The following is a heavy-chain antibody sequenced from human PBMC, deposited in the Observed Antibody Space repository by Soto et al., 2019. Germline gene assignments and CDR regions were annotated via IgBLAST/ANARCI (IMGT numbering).Heavy chain of an antibody. V-gene: IGHV4-31*03. CDR1: GGSISSGGYY. CDR3: AGVGGINWFDP. J-gene: IGHJ5*02. D-gene: IGHD3-16*01. Sequence: QVQLQESGPGLVKPSQTLSLTCTVSGGSISSGGYYWSWIRQHPGKGLEWIGYIYYSGSTYYNPSLKSRVTISVDTSKTQYPLKLSSVTAAAAAVYYCAGVGGINWFDPWGQGTLVTVSS. CDR2: IYYSGST.